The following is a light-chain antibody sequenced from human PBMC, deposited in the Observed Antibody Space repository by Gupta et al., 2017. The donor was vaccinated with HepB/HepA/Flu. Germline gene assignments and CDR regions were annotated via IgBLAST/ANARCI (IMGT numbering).Light chain of an antibody. CDR2: GAS. Sequence: DIQNTHSPSSLSASVGDRVTITCRASQSISAYLNWYQQKSGRAPRLLIYGASNLQTGVPSRFSGSGSGTDFTLTISNLQPEDFATFYCQQSYIIPYTFGPGTKVEI. J-gene: IGKJ2*01. CDR1: QSISAY. CDR3: QQSYIIPYT. V-gene: IGKV1-39*01.